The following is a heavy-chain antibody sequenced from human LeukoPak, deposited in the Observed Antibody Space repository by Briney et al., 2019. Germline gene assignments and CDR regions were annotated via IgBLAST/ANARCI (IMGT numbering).Heavy chain of an antibody. V-gene: IGHV6-1*01. CDR2: TYYRSKWYN. J-gene: IGHJ4*02. D-gene: IGHD7-27*01. Sequence: SQTLSLTCAISGDSVSSNSAAWNWIRQSPSRGLEWLGRTYYRSKWYNDYAVSVKSRITINPDTSKNQFSLQLNSVTPEDTAVYYCARAPLRPGDRGYYFDYWGQGTLVTVSS. CDR3: ARAPLRPGDRGYYFDY. CDR1: GDSVSSNSAA.